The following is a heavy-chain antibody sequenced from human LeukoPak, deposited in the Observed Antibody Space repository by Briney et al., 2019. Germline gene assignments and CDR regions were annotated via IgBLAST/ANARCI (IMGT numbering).Heavy chain of an antibody. CDR2: ISYDGSNK. CDR1: GFTFSSYG. Sequence: QPGGSLRLSCAASGFTFSSYGMHWVRQAPGKGREWVAVISYDGSNKYCADSVKGRFTISRDNSKNTLYLQMNSLRAEDTAVYYCAKQSGADRGHLDFWGQGTLVTVSS. CDR3: AKQSGADRGHLDF. D-gene: IGHD4/OR15-4a*01. V-gene: IGHV3-30*18. J-gene: IGHJ4*02.